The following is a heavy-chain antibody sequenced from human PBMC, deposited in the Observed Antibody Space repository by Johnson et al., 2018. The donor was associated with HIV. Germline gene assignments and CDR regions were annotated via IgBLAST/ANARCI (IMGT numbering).Heavy chain of an antibody. V-gene: IGHV3-74*01. D-gene: IGHD3-16*01. CDR2: INGDGRRT. CDR1: GFTFNDHW. Sequence: VQLVESGGGLVQPGGSLRLSCGASGFTFNDHWMQWVRQAPGKGLVWVSRINGDGRRTSYADSVKGRFTIARDNAKNTLFLEMKSLRAEDTAVYYCVRTSCTGARCLGYDPVDVWGEGTMVTVSS. J-gene: IGHJ3*01. CDR3: VRTSCTGARCLGYDPVDV.